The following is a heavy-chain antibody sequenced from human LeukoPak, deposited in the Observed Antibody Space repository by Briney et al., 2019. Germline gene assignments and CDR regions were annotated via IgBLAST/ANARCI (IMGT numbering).Heavy chain of an antibody. V-gene: IGHV3-7*01. CDR1: GFTFSNYA. Sequence: GGSLRLSCAASGFTFSNYAMSWVRQAPGKGLEWVAIVNQGGTGKYYVDSVKGRFTISRDNAENSLYLQMNSLRAEDTAVYYCAREHYFYHMDGWGEGTTVTVSS. CDR3: AREHYFYHMDG. J-gene: IGHJ6*03. CDR2: VNQGGTGK.